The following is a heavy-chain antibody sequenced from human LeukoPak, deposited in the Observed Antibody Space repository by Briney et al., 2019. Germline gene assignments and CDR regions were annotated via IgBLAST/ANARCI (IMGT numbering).Heavy chain of an antibody. CDR3: ASGDSRGYYYFDY. CDR2: INSDGSST. V-gene: IGHV3-74*01. D-gene: IGHD3-22*01. J-gene: IGHJ4*02. CDR1: GFIFGSHW. Sequence: GGSLRLSCAASGFIFGSHWMHWVRQAPGKGLVWVSRINSDGSSTTYADSVKGRFTISRDNAKNTLYLQMNSLRGEDTAVYYCASGDSRGYYYFDYWGQGTPVTVSS.